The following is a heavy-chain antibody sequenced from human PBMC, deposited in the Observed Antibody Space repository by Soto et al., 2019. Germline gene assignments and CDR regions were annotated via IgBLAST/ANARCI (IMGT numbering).Heavy chain of an antibody. Sequence: GESLKISFKGSGYSFSSYWICWVRQMPVKGLEWMGIIYPGDSDSKYSPSFQGQVTISADRSINTAFLKWSSLKASDTSMYYCATRESLGDYSRSYHNSLGMDVLGQGNTVTVSS. J-gene: IGHJ6*02. CDR3: ATRESLGDYSRSYHNSLGMDV. V-gene: IGHV5-51*01. D-gene: IGHD1-26*01. CDR1: GYSFSSYW. CDR2: IYPGDSDS.